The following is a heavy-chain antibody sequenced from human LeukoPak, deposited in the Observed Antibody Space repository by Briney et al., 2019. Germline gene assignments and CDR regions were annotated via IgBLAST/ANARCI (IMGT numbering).Heavy chain of an antibody. CDR1: GGSLSNFY. CDR2: VYFSGST. D-gene: IGHD3-10*01. CDR3: WRDRSWYGSDRSDACDI. J-gene: IGHJ3*02. Sequence: SESLSLACTLPGGSLSNFYWSWIRHAPGKGLEWIGYVYFSGSTNYNPSLKSRITISLDTPKNQFSLKLSSVTATDPAIFYGWRDRSWYGSDRSDACDIWVGGTMVSVCS. V-gene: IGHV4-59*13.